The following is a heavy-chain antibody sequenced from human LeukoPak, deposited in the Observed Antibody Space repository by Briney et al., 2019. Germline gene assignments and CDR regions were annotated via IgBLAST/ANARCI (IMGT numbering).Heavy chain of an antibody. CDR2: INHSGST. J-gene: IGHJ5*02. CDR1: GGSFSGYY. CDR3: ARMSRYSYMP. Sequence: PSETLSLTCAVYGGSFSGYYWSWIRQPPGKGLEWIGEINHSGSTNYNPSLKSRVTISVDTSKNQFSLKLSSVTAADTAVYYCARMSRYSYMPWGQGTLVTVSS. D-gene: IGHD5-18*01. V-gene: IGHV4-34*01.